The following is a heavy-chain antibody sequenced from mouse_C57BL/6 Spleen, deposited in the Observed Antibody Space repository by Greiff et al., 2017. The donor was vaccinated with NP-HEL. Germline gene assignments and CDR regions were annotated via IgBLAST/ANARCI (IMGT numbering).Heavy chain of an antibody. CDR3: ASGVYYYGSSSFDY. CDR1: GYTFTSYW. CDR2: IYPGSGST. D-gene: IGHD1-1*01. V-gene: IGHV1-55*01. J-gene: IGHJ2*01. Sequence: VQLQQSGAELVKPGASVKMSCKASGYTFTSYWITWVKQRPGQGLEWIGDIYPGSGSTNYNEKFKSKATLTVDTSSSTAYMQLSSLTSEDSAVYYCASGVYYYGSSSFDYWGQGTTLTVSS.